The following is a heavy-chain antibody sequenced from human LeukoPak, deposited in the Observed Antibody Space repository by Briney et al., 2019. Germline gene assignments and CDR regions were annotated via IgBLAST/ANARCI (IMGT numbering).Heavy chain of an antibody. J-gene: IGHJ4*02. D-gene: IGHD6-6*01. CDR2: VYSGGET. Sequence: GGSLRLSCAASGFTVSSDYITWVCQAPGKGLEWVSVVYSGGETYYAESVKGRFTVSRDNSKNTVYLQMNSLRAEDTAVYFCARGGIAARPSDSWGQGTLVTVSS. V-gene: IGHV3-66*01. CDR1: GFTVSSDY. CDR3: ARGGIAARPSDS.